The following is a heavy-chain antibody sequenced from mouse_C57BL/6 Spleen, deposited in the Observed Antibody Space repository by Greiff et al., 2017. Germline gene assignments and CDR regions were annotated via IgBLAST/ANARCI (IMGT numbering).Heavy chain of an antibody. CDR3: ARPIHNDPFAY. CDR1: GYTFTSYT. V-gene: IGHV1-4*01. CDR2: INPSSGYT. D-gene: IGHD1-2*01. Sequence: QVQLQQSGAELARPGASVKMSCKASGYTFTSYTMHWVKQRPGQGLEWIGYINPSSGYTKYNQKFKDKATLTADKSSSTAYMQLSSLTSEDSAVYYCARPIHNDPFAYWGQGTLVTVSA. J-gene: IGHJ3*01.